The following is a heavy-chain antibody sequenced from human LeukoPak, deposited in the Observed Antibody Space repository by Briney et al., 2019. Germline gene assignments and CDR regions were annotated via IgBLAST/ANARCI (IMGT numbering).Heavy chain of an antibody. D-gene: IGHD2-15*01. J-gene: IGHJ3*02. CDR2: INTDGSST. V-gene: IGHV3-74*01. CDR3: ARCGTPIWGNGAFDI. CDR1: GYTFTSYY. Sequence: SCKASGYTFTSYYMHWVRQAPGKGLVWVSRINTDGSSTSYADSVKGRFTISRDNAKNTLYLQMNSLRAEDTAVYYCARCGTPIWGNGAFDIWGQGTMVTVSS.